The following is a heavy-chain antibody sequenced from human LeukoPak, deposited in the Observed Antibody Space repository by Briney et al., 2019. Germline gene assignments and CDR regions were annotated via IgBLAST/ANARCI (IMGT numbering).Heavy chain of an antibody. Sequence: PGGSLRLSCAASRFTFSSYWMHWVRQAPGKGLVWVSRINTDGSSTSYADSVKGRFTISRDNAKNTLYLQMNSLRAEDTAVYYCARLYSGSRYYYYMDVWGKGTTVTVSS. V-gene: IGHV3-74*01. CDR1: RFTFSSYW. CDR2: INTDGSST. D-gene: IGHD1-26*01. J-gene: IGHJ6*03. CDR3: ARLYSGSRYYYYMDV.